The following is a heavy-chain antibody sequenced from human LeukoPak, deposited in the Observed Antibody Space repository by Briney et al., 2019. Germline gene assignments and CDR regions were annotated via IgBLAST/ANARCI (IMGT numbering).Heavy chain of an antibody. CDR3: ARIQDSSGWYGGALDI. V-gene: IGHV2-70*11. J-gene: IGHJ3*02. Sequence: SGPALVKPTQTLTLTCTFSGFSLSTSGMCVSWIRQPPGKALEWLARIDWDDDKYYSTSLKTRLTISKDTSKNQVVLTMTNMDPVDTATYYCARIQDSSGWYGGALDIWGQGTMVTVSS. CDR2: IDWDDDK. D-gene: IGHD6-19*01. CDR1: GFSLSTSGMC.